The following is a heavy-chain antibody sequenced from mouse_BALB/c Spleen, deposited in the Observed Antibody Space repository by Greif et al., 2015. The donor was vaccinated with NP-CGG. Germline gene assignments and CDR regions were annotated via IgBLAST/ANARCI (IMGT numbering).Heavy chain of an antibody. Sequence: VQLQQSGAELVKPGAPVKLSCKASGYTFTSYWMNWVKQRPGRGLEWIGRIDPSDSETHYNQKFKDKASLTVDKSPSTAYIQLSSLTSEDSAVYYCASGGNYDYFDYWGQGTTLTVSS. CDR2: IDPSDSET. CDR3: ASGGNYDYFDY. J-gene: IGHJ2*01. D-gene: IGHD2-1*01. V-gene: IGHV1-69*02. CDR1: GYTFTSYW.